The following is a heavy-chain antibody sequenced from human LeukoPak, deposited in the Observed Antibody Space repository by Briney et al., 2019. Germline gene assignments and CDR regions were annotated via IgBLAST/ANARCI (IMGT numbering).Heavy chain of an antibody. CDR3: ARDVQYLLDP. V-gene: IGHV3-9*01. CDR2: ISWNSGDI. Sequence: GGSLRLSCAASGFIFDDHAMHWVRQVPGKGLEWVSGISWNSGDIGYADSVKGRFTISRDSAKNSLYLQMNSLRAEDTAVYYCARDVQYLLDPWGQGTLVTVSS. CDR1: GFIFDDHA. J-gene: IGHJ5*02. D-gene: IGHD1-1*01.